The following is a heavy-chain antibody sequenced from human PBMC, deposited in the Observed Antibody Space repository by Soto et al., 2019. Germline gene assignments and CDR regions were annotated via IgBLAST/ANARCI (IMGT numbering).Heavy chain of an antibody. J-gene: IGHJ4*02. D-gene: IGHD3-22*01. CDR1: GGIFSDFA. CDR2: IIPIFAKT. CDR3: ARDTYYHDTSGYG. V-gene: IGHV1-69*01. Sequence: VQLVQSGAEVRKSGSSVKVSCKASGGIFSDFAITWVRQAPGQGLEWIGVIIPIFAKTQYAQKFQGRVTITADESTSTAYMELGSLRSEDTAMYYCARDTYYHDTSGYGWGQGTLVTVSS.